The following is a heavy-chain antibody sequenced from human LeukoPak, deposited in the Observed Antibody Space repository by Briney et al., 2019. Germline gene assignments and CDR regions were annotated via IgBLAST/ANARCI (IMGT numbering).Heavy chain of an antibody. Sequence: GGSLRLSCAASGFTFSSYAMSWVRQAPGKGLEWVSAISGSGGSTYYADSVKGRFTISRDNSKNTLYLQMNSPRAEDTAVYYCAKGLFGGCSSTSCYTFDYWGQGTLVTVSS. CDR1: GFTFSSYA. CDR2: ISGSGGST. V-gene: IGHV3-23*01. J-gene: IGHJ4*02. CDR3: AKGLFGGCSSTSCYTFDY. D-gene: IGHD2-2*02.